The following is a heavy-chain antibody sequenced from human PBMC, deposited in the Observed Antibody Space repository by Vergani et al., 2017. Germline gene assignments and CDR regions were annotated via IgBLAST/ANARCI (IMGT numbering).Heavy chain of an antibody. Sequence: QVQVVQSGAEVKKSGASVKVSCKTSGYTFSNYYMHWVRQAPGQGLEWMGIINPSGGHTNYAQKFQGRVTMTRDTSTSTVYMELSSLRSEDTAVYYCATQDTAMSDYYYGMDVWGQGTTVTVSS. V-gene: IGHV1-46*01. J-gene: IGHJ6*02. D-gene: IGHD5-18*01. CDR2: INPSGGHT. CDR1: GYTFSNYY. CDR3: ATQDTAMSDYYYGMDV.